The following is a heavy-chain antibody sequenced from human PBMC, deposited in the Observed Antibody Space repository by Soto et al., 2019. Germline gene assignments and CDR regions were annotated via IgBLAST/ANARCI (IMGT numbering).Heavy chain of an antibody. CDR3: ARGGEPIDY. J-gene: IGHJ4*02. V-gene: IGHV1-3*05. CDR1: GYTFTSYA. D-gene: IGHD2-21*01. Sequence: QVQVVQSGAEEKKPGASVKVSCKASGYTFTSYAMNWVRQAPGQRLEWMGWINAGNGNTKHSQKFQGRVTITRDTSASTAYMELSSLRPEDTAVYYCARGGEPIDYWGQGTLVTVSS. CDR2: INAGNGNT.